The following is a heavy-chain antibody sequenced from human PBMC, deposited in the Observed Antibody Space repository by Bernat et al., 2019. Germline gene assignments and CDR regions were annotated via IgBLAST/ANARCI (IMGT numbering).Heavy chain of an antibody. CDR3: ARQESQAAFDI. Sequence: QLQLQESGPGLAKPSAPLSPTGPVPGGSISSSRYYWGWIRQPPGKGLEWIANIYYSGSAYYNPSLKSRVTISVDTSKNQLSLKLSSVTAADTAVYYCARQESQAAFDIWGQGTMVTVSS. D-gene: IGHD5-24*01. V-gene: IGHV4-39*01. J-gene: IGHJ3*02. CDR2: IYYSGSA. CDR1: GGSISSSRYY.